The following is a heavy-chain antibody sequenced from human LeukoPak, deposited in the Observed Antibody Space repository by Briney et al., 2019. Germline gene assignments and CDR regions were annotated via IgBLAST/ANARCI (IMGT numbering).Heavy chain of an antibody. J-gene: IGHJ3*02. CDR3: ARDGLPTYAFDI. D-gene: IGHD3/OR15-3a*01. CDR1: GFRIIAYW. Sequence: PGGSLRLPCSASGFRIIAYWMSWVRQAPGKGLEWMGNINRDGSVQNYVDSVKGRITISRDNANNSVFLQMNSLRADDTAVYYCARDGLPTYAFDIWGLGTMVTVSS. CDR2: INRDGSVQ. V-gene: IGHV3-7*01.